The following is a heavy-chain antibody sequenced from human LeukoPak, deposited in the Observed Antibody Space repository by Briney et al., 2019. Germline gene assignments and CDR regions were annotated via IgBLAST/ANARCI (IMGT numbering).Heavy chain of an antibody. CDR3: ARETAGSGFGRGFDY. CDR1: GFTFSSYA. J-gene: IGHJ4*02. D-gene: IGHD6-19*01. Sequence: GRSLRLSCVASGFTFSSYAMHWVGQAPGKGLEWVAVISYDGSNKYYADSVKGRFTISRDNSKNTLYLQMNSLRAEDTAVYYCARETAGSGFGRGFDYWGQGTLVTVSS. CDR2: ISYDGSNK. V-gene: IGHV3-30-3*01.